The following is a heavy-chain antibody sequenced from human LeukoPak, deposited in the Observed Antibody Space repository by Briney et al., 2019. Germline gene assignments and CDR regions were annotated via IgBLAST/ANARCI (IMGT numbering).Heavy chain of an antibody. D-gene: IGHD3-9*01. Sequence: ASVKVSCKASGYTFTSYGISWVRQAPGQGLEWMGWISAYNGNTNYAQKLQGRVTMTTDTSTSTAYMELRSLRSDDTAVYYCTSPNYDILTGSLTDYWGQGTLVTVS. J-gene: IGHJ4*02. V-gene: IGHV1-18*01. CDR2: ISAYNGNT. CDR1: GYTFTSYG. CDR3: TSPNYDILTGSLTDY.